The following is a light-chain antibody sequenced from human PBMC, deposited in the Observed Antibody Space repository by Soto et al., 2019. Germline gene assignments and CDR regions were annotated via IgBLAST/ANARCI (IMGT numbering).Light chain of an antibody. J-gene: IGLJ1*01. CDR1: SSDVGGYNY. Sequence: QSALTQPPSASGSPGQSVTISCTGTSSDVGGYNYISWYQQHPGKAPKLMNYEVSKRPSGVPDRFSGSKSGNTASLTVSGPQAEDEADYYCSSYAGSNNYVFGTGTKVTVL. V-gene: IGLV2-8*01. CDR3: SSYAGSNNYV. CDR2: EVS.